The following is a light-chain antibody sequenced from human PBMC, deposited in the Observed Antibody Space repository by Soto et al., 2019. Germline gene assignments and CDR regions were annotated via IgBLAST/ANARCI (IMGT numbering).Light chain of an antibody. CDR1: QDISNY. J-gene: IGKJ4*01. CDR2: AAS. Sequence: DIQMTQSPSSLSASVGDRVTITCQASQDISNYINWYQQKPGKAPQLLIYAASNLETGVPSRFSGSGSGTEFTLTISSLQPGDLGTYFCQQYDDLPLTVGGGTKVELK. V-gene: IGKV1-33*01. CDR3: QQYDDLPLT.